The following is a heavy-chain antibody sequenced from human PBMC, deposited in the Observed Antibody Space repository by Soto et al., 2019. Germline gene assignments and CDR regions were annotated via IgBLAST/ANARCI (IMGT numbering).Heavy chain of an antibody. Sequence: EVQLVESGGGLVQPGGSLRLSCAASGFSFNSYWMHWVRQVPGKGLVWVSRINSDGTKTSYADSVKGRLTSARDNAKNTLYLEMNSLRPEDTAMYYCARVGVGAYYFHDWGQGTLVSVSS. CDR1: GFSFNSYW. V-gene: IGHV3-74*01. D-gene: IGHD1-26*01. CDR2: INSDGTKT. J-gene: IGHJ4*02. CDR3: ARVGVGAYYFHD.